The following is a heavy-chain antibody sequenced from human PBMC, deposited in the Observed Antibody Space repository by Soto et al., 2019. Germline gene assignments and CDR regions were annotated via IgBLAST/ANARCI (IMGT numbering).Heavy chain of an antibody. CDR1: GFTFSSYA. Sequence: EVQLLESGGGLVQPGGSLRLSCAASGFTFSSYAMSWVRQAPGKGLEWVSAISGSGGSTYYADAVKGRFTISRDNSKNTLYLQMNSLRAEDTAVYYCAKVLSTPYSSGRIKANYFDYWGQGTLVTVSS. D-gene: IGHD6-19*01. J-gene: IGHJ4*02. CDR3: AKVLSTPYSSGRIKANYFDY. CDR2: ISGSGGST. V-gene: IGHV3-23*01.